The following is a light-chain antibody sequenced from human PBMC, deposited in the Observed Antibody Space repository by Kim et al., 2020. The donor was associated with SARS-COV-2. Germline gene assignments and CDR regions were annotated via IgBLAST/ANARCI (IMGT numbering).Light chain of an antibody. CDR2: GAS. CDR3: QQYGSSSYT. V-gene: IGKV3-20*01. J-gene: IGKJ2*01. CDR1: QSVSRSH. Sequence: LSQGERITFYCRARQSVSRSHLAWYQQKPGQAPRLLIHGASRRATGVPDRFSGSGSRTDLTLTIRRLEPEDFAGYYCQQYGSSSYTFGQGTKLEIK.